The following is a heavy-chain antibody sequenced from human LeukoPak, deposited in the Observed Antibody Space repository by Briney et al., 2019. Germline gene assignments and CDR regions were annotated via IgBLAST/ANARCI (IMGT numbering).Heavy chain of an antibody. CDR1: GFTLSSYG. CDR2: IWYDGSNK. D-gene: IGHD3-22*01. CDR3: ARDRAYYDSSGYYGIFDY. J-gene: IGHJ4*02. Sequence: GRSLRLSCAASGFTLSSYGMHWVRQAPGKGLERVAVIWYDGSNKYYADSVKGRFTISRDNSKNTLYLQMNSLRAEDTAVYYCARDRAYYDSSGYYGIFDYWGQGTLVTVSS. V-gene: IGHV3-33*01.